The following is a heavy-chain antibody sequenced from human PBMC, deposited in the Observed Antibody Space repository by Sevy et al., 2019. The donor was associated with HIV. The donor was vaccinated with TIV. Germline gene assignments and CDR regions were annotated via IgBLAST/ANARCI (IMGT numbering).Heavy chain of an antibody. J-gene: IGHJ4*02. CDR1: GFTFRNFW. CDR2: IIGSGDNT. V-gene: IGHV3-23*01. D-gene: IGHD6-19*01. Sequence: GGSLRLSCAVSGFTFRNFWMSWVRQAPGKGLEWVSGIIGSGDNTYYADSVKGRFTVSRDNSKNTRYVQMNSLRAEDTAVYYCAKGVSWLVLGGYFDYWGQGTPVTVSS. CDR3: AKGVSWLVLGGYFDY.